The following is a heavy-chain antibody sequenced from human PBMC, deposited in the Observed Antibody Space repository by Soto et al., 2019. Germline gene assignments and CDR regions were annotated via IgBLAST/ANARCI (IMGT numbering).Heavy chain of an antibody. D-gene: IGHD1-26*01. CDR3: AKXXXXXXYFGNWLDP. V-gene: IGHV1-69*15. CDR1: GGTFSNYA. Sequence: QVHLVQSGAEVKKPGSSVNVSCKASGGTFSNYAITWVRQAPGQGLEWVGRIIPIFGTTNVAQKFQGRVTITADESTTTAYMELSGLRSDDTAVYYCAKXXXXXXYFGNWLDPWGQGTLVTVSS. J-gene: IGHJ5*02. CDR2: IIPIFGTT.